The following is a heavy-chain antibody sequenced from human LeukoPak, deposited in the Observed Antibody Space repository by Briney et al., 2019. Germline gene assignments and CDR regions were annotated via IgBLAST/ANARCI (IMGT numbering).Heavy chain of an antibody. Sequence: GASVKVSCKASGYTFTSYGISWVRQALGQGLEWMGWISTYNKNTNYAQKLQGRVTMTTDTSTSTAYMELRSLRSDDTAVYYCARETGGEMATIKREFDYWGQGTLVTVSS. J-gene: IGHJ4*02. CDR3: ARETGGEMATIKREFDY. CDR1: GYTFTSYG. V-gene: IGHV1-18*01. CDR2: ISTYNKNT. D-gene: IGHD5-24*01.